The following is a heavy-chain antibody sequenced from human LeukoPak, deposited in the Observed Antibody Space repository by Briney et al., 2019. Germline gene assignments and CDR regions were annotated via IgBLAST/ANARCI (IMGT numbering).Heavy chain of an antibody. V-gene: IGHV4-59*12. CDR1: GGSISYYY. CDR3: ARDRKTGPTISDNWFDP. CDR2: IYYNGNT. J-gene: IGHJ5*02. Sequence: SETLSLTCTVSGGSISYYYWTWIRQPPGKELEWIGYIYYNGNTYYNPSLKSRVTISVDRSKNQFSLKLSSVTAADTAMYYCARDRKTGPTISDNWFDPWGQGTLVTVSS. D-gene: IGHD3-3*01.